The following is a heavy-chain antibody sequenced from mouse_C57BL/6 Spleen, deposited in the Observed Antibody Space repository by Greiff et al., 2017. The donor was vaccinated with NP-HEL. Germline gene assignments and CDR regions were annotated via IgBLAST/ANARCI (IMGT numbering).Heavy chain of an antibody. V-gene: IGHV5-17*01. J-gene: IGHJ2*01. CDR2: ISSGSSTI. D-gene: IGHD1-1*01. Sequence: DVMLVESGGGLVKPGGSLKLSCAASGFTFSDYGMHWVRQAPEKGLEWVAYISSGSSTIYYADTVKGSFTISRDNAKNTLFLQMTRLRYEDTAMYYCAREVYGSSGYWGQGTTLTVSS. CDR3: AREVYGSSGY. CDR1: GFTFSDYG.